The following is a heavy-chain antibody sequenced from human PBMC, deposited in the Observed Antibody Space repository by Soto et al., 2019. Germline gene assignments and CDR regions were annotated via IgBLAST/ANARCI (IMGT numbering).Heavy chain of an antibody. CDR3: ATELRYYYYYYGMDV. Sequence: SETLSLTCAVSGASISSTDWWSWIRQPPGKGLEWIGSIYYSGSTYYNPSLKSRVTISVDTSKNQFSLKLSSVTAADTAVYYCATELRYYYYYYGMDVWGQGTTVTVSS. J-gene: IGHJ6*02. CDR2: IYYSGST. CDR1: GASISSTDW. D-gene: IGHD1-7*01. V-gene: IGHV4-39*01.